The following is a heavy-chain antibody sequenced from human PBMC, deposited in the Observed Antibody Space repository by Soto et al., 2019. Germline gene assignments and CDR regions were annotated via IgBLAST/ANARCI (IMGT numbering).Heavy chain of an antibody. CDR3: ARERVMITFGGVTRYYSYGMDV. Sequence: QVQLVQSGAEVKKPGSSVKVSCKASGGTFSSYAISWVRQAPGQGLEWMGGIIPSVGTANYAQKFQGRVTITADESTSTAYMELSRLISEDTAVYYCARERVMITFGGVTRYYSYGMDVWGQGTTVTVSS. J-gene: IGHJ6*02. V-gene: IGHV1-69*01. CDR1: GGTFSSYA. CDR2: IIPSVGTA. D-gene: IGHD3-16*01.